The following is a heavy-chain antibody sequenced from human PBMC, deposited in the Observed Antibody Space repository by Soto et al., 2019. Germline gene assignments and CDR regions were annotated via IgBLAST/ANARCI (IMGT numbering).Heavy chain of an antibody. Sequence: QVQLVQSGAEVKKPGSSVKVSCKASGGTFSSYAISWVRQAPGQGLEWMGGIISIFGTANYAQKFQGRVTITADESTSTAYMELSSLRSEDTAVYYCARPYSGDTAIYYYYYGMDVWGQGTTVTVSS. CDR2: IISIFGTA. CDR1: GGTFSSYA. D-gene: IGHD5-18*01. CDR3: ARPYSGDTAIYYYYYGMDV. V-gene: IGHV1-69*12. J-gene: IGHJ6*02.